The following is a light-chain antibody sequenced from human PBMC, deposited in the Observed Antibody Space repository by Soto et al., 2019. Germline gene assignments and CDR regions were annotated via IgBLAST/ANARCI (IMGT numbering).Light chain of an antibody. V-gene: IGKV4-1*01. Sequence: DIVMTQSPDSLAVSLGERATINCKSSQSVLSSSNNKNYLAWYQQKPGQPPKLLIYWASTRESGVPDRFSGSGSATDFTLTISSLQAEDVAVYYCQQYYSTPYTFGQGTKLEIK. CDR2: WAS. J-gene: IGKJ2*01. CDR3: QQYYSTPYT. CDR1: QSVLSSSNNKNY.